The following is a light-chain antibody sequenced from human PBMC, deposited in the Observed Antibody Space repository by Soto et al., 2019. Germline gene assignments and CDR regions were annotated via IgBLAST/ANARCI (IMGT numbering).Light chain of an antibody. CDR2: DAS. CDR3: QQRSNWPPLT. V-gene: IGKV3-11*01. CDR1: QSVSSY. J-gene: IGKJ5*01. Sequence: EIVLTQSPATLSLSPGERATLSCRASQSVSSYLAWYQHKPGQAPRLLIYDASNRATGIPARFSGSGSWTDFTLTISSQEPEDFAVYYCQQRSNWPPLTFGQGTRLEIK.